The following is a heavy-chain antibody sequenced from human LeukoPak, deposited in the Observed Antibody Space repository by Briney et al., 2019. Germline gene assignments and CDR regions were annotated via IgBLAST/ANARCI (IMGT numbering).Heavy chain of an antibody. V-gene: IGHV4-61*08. CDR3: ARDRENWFDP. CDR2: IYYSGST. CDR1: GGSVSSGDYY. J-gene: IGHJ5*02. Sequence: PSQTLSLTCTVSGGSVSSGDYYWNWIRQPPGKGLEWIGYIYYSGSTNYNPSLKSRVTISVDTSKNQFSLKLSSVTAADTAVYYCARDRENWFDPWGQGTLVTVSS.